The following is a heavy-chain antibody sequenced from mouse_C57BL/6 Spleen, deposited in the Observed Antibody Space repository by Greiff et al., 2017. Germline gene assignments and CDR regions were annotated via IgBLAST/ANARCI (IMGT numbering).Heavy chain of an antibody. CDR2: INPNNGCT. D-gene: IGHD2-2*01. V-gene: IGHV1-18*01. CDR3: ARGRHDGYDDNAMDY. J-gene: IGHJ4*01. Sequence: EVKLEESGPELVKPGASVKIPCKASGYTFTDYNMDWVKQSHGKSLEWIGDINPNNGCTIYTQKFKGKATLSVDKSSSTAYMELRSLTSEDTAVYYCARGRHDGYDDNAMDYWGQGTSVTVSS. CDR1: GYTFTDYN.